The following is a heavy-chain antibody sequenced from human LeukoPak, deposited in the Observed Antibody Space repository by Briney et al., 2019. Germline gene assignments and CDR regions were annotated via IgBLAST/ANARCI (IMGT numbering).Heavy chain of an antibody. J-gene: IGHJ4*02. CDR2: ISGSGGDT. CDR1: GFAFSTVW. D-gene: IGHD2-15*01. V-gene: IGHV3-23*01. CDR3: ARQIGYCSGGSCYFDN. Sequence: PGGSLRLSCATSGFAFSTVWMSWVRQAPGTGLQWVSAISGSGGDTYHADSVKGRFTISRDKSKNTVVLQMNSLRVDDMGVYYCARQIGYCSGGSCYFDNWGQGTLVTVSS.